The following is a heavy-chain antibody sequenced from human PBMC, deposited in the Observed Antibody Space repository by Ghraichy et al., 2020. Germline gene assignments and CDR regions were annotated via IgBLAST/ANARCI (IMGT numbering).Heavy chain of an antibody. J-gene: IGHJ4*02. CDR1: GYTFTSYA. Sequence: ASVNVSCKASGYTFTSYAIHWVRQAPGQRPEWMGWLSAGNGDTRYSDKFRGRVTINRDTSANTAYMELSGLRSEDTAVYFCVRDHINWKYDYWGQGTLVTVSS. CDR2: LSAGNGDT. CDR3: VRDHINWKYDY. V-gene: IGHV1-3*01. D-gene: IGHD1-7*01.